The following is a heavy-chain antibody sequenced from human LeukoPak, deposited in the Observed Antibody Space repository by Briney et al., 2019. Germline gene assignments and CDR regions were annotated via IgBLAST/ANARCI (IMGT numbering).Heavy chain of an antibody. J-gene: IGHJ4*02. D-gene: IGHD6-19*01. CDR1: GFTFSSYS. V-gene: IGHV3-21*01. Sequence: KAGGSLRLSCAASGFTFSSYSMNWVRQAPGKGLEWVSSISSSSSYIYYADSVKGRFTISRDNAKNSLYLQMNSLRAEDTAVYYCASDGGWSPHFDYWGQGTLVTVSS. CDR3: ASDGGWSPHFDY. CDR2: ISSSSSYI.